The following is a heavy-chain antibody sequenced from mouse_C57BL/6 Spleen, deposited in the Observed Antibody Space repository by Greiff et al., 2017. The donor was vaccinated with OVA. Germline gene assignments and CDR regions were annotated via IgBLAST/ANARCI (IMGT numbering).Heavy chain of an antibody. CDR2: INPGSGGT. Sequence: QVQLKQSGAELVRPGTSVKVSCKASGYAFTNYLIEWVKQRPGQGLEWIGVINPGSGGTNYNEKFKGKATLTADKSSSTAYMQLSSLTSEDSAVYFCAREKVYDGYSWFAYWGQGTLVTVSA. CDR1: GYAFTNYL. D-gene: IGHD2-3*01. V-gene: IGHV1-54*01. CDR3: AREKVYDGYSWFAY. J-gene: IGHJ3*01.